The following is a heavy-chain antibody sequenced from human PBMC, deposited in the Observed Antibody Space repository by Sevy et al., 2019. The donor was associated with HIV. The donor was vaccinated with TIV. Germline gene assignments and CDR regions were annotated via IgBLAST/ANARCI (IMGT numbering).Heavy chain of an antibody. Sequence: GGSLRLSCAASGFTYPIYAVGWVRQAPGKGLEWVSLISGSGSSIYYADSVKGRFTISRDNSKNTLYLQMHSLRAEDTAVYYCAKCVYAYEYFFDYWGQGTLVTVSS. CDR2: ISGSGSSI. J-gene: IGHJ4*02. CDR1: GFTYPIYA. D-gene: IGHD3-16*01. CDR3: AKCVYAYEYFFDY. V-gene: IGHV3-23*01.